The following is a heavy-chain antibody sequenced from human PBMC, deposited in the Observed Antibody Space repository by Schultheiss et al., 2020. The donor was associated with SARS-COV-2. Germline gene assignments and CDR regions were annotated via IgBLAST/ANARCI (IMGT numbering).Heavy chain of an antibody. CDR3: ARGGYSYGSTRTYYYYGMDV. CDR2: IRDDGSEK. J-gene: IGHJ6*02. D-gene: IGHD5-18*01. CDR1: GFTFSSYG. Sequence: GGSLRLSCAASGFTFSSYGMHWVRQAPGKGLEWVAYIRDDGSEKYYADSVKGRFTISRDNSKNTLYLQMNSLRAEDTAVYYCARGGYSYGSTRTYYYYGMDVWGQGTTVTVSS. V-gene: IGHV3-30*02.